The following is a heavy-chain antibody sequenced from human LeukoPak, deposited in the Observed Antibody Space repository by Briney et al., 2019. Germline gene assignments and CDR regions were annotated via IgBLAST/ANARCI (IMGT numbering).Heavy chain of an antibody. CDR2: IKQDGSEK. CDR1: GSTFSSYW. D-gene: IGHD3-9*01. V-gene: IGHV3-7*01. Sequence: GGSLRVSCAGSGSTFSSYWMSWVRQAPGKGLEWVTNIKQDGSEKYYVDSVKCRFTISRDTAKNSLFLQMNSLRAEDTAVYYCARESRGYDILTGKYHRGYYSYYMDVWGKGTTVTVSS. CDR3: ARESRGYDILTGKYHRGYYSYYMDV. J-gene: IGHJ6*03.